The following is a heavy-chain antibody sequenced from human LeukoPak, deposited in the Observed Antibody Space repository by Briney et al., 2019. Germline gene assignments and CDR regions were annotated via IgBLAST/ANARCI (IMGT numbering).Heavy chain of an antibody. CDR3: ARDRVVVVADVLLGYFDY. Sequence: PSETLSLTCTVSGYSISSGYYWGWIRQPPGKGLEWIGSIYHSGSTYYNPSLKSRVTISVDTSKNQFSLKLSSVTAADTAVYYCARDRVVVVADVLLGYFDYWGQGTLVTVSS. D-gene: IGHD2-15*01. V-gene: IGHV4-38-2*02. J-gene: IGHJ4*02. CDR2: IYHSGST. CDR1: GYSISSGYY.